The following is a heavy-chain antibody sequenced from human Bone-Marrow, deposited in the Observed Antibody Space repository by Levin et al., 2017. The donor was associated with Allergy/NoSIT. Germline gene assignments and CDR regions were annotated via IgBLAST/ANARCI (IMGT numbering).Heavy chain of an antibody. V-gene: IGHV2-5*02. J-gene: IGHJ4*02. CDR2: IYWDDVQ. Sequence: SGPTLVKPTQTLTLTCTFSGFSISSTGVGVGWIRQPPGKALEWLGLIYWDDVQRYTPSLMGRLTITKDTSRNQVVLRMTNVDPVDTATYYCAHLNTDRFDFWGQGTLVTVSS. CDR1: GFSISSTGVG. CDR3: AHLNTDRFDF.